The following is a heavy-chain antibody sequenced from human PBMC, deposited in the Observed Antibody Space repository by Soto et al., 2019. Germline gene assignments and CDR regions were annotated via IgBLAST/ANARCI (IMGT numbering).Heavy chain of an antibody. D-gene: IGHD5-18*01. V-gene: IGHV3-33*01. CDR1: GFTFSIYG. CDR2: IWYDGSSK. J-gene: IGHJ4*02. CDR3: ARGRGYSYGQSDY. Sequence: GGSLRLSCAASGFTFSIYGMHWVRQAPGKGLEWVAIIWYDGSSKYYADSVKGRFTISRDNSKSTLYLQMNSLRAEDTAVYYWARGRGYSYGQSDYWGQGTLVTVSS.